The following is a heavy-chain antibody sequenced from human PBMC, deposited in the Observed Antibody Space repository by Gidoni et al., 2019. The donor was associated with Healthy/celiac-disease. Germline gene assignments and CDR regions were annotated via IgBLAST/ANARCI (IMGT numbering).Heavy chain of an antibody. Sequence: QVQLVESGGGLVKHGGSLRLSCAASGLPCSDYYMSWIRQAPGQGLDWVAYISSSGSTIYYADSVKGRFTISRDNAKNSLYLQMNSLRAEDTAVYYCARGIMITFGGVIGGYYFDYWGQGTLVTVSS. CDR2: ISSSGSTI. CDR1: GLPCSDYY. D-gene: IGHD3-16*02. CDR3: ARGIMITFGGVIGGYYFDY. V-gene: IGHV3-11*01. J-gene: IGHJ4*02.